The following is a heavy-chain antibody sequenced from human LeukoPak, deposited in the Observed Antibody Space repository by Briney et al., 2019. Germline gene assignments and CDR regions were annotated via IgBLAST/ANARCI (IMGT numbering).Heavy chain of an antibody. Sequence: GGSLRLSCAASGFTFSSYWMHWVRQAPGKGLVWVSRINSDGSSTSYADSVKGRFTISRDNAKNTLYLQMNSLRAEDTAVYYYARDPYYYGMDVWGQGTTVTISS. CDR1: GFTFSSYW. V-gene: IGHV3-74*01. J-gene: IGHJ6*02. CDR2: INSDGSST. CDR3: ARDPYYYGMDV.